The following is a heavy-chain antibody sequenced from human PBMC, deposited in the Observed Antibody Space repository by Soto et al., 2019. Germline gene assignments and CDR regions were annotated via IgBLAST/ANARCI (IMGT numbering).Heavy chain of an antibody. CDR3: ASGRSGSYYYFDY. CDR1: GFTVSSNY. V-gene: IGHV3-53*01. CDR2: IYSGGST. Sequence: GGSLRLSCAASGFTVSSNYMSWVRQAPGKGLEWVSVIYSGGSTYYADSVKGRLTISRDNSKNKLYLQMNSLRAEDTAVYYCASGRSGSYYYFDYWGQGTLVTVSS. D-gene: IGHD1-26*01. J-gene: IGHJ4*02.